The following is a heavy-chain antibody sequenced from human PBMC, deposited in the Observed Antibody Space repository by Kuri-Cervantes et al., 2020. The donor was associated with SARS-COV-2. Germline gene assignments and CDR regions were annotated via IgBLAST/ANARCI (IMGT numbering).Heavy chain of an antibody. CDR2: IGTAGDT. CDR1: GFTFSSYD. J-gene: IGHJ6*03. V-gene: IGHV3-13*01. Sequence: GESLKISCAASGFTFSSYDMHWVRQATGKGLEWVSAIGTAGDTYYPGSVKGRFTISRDNSKNSLYLQMNSLRTEDTALYYCAKDMVRFYYYYYYMDVWGKGTTVTVSS. CDR3: AKDMVRFYYYYYYMDV. D-gene: IGHD3-10*01.